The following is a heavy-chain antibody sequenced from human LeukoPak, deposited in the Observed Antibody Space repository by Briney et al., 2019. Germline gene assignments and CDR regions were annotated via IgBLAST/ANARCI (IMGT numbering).Heavy chain of an antibody. CDR3: ARVGADGSGFLFDY. Sequence: SETLSLTCAVYGVSFSGYYWSWIRQPPGKGLEWIGEINHSGSTNYNPSLKSRVTISVDTSKNQFSLKLSSVTAADTAVYYCARVGADGSGFLFDYWGQGTLVTVSS. D-gene: IGHD3-10*01. V-gene: IGHV4-34*01. J-gene: IGHJ4*02. CDR1: GVSFSGYY. CDR2: INHSGST.